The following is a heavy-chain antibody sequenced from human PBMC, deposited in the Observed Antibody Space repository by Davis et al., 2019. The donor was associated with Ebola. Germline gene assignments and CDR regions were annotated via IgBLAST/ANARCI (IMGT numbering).Heavy chain of an antibody. CDR3: ARIHYYDFWSGYPRNRYYYYGMDV. J-gene: IGHJ6*02. D-gene: IGHD3-3*01. Sequence: MPSETLSLTCTVSGGSISSYYWSWIRQPPGKGLEWIGYIYYSGSTNYNPSLKSRVTISVDKSKNQFSLKLSSVTAADTAVYYCARIHYYDFWSGYPRNRYYYYGMDVWGQGTTVTVSS. V-gene: IGHV4-59*12. CDR1: GGSISSYY. CDR2: IYYSGST.